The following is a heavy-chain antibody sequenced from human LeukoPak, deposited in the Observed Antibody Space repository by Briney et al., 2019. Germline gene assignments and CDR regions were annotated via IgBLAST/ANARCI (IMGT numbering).Heavy chain of an antibody. CDR2: AYRSGTT. D-gene: IGHD3-9*01. CDR1: GDSISSNKW. J-gene: IGHJ4*02. Sequence: SGTLSLTCAVSGDSISSNKWWHWVRQTPGKGLEWIGEAYRSGTTNYNPSLKSRVTISEDTSKNQFSLKLSSVTAADTAVYYCARLFDILTGSPFDYWGQGTLVTVSS. V-gene: IGHV4-4*02. CDR3: ARLFDILTGSPFDY.